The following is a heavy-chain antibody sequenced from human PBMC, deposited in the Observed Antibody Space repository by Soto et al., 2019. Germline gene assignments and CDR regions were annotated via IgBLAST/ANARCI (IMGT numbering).Heavy chain of an antibody. V-gene: IGHV3-21*01. Sequence: GGSLRLSCAASGFTFSSYSMNWVRQAPGKGLEWVSSISSSSSYIYYADSVKGRFTISRDNAKNSLYLQMNSLRAEDTAVYYCARHTPGIAAAGIYYYGMDVWGQGTTVTVS. J-gene: IGHJ6*02. D-gene: IGHD6-13*01. CDR2: ISSSSSYI. CDR3: ARHTPGIAAAGIYYYGMDV. CDR1: GFTFSSYS.